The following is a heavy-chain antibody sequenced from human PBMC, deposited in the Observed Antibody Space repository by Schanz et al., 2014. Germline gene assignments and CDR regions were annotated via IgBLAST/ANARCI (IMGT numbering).Heavy chain of an antibody. J-gene: IGHJ4*02. CDR3: AKNQYDDVDLSSFYFDF. CDR2: LWHDGSKK. D-gene: IGHD3-10*02. CDR1: GFTFSSYD. Sequence: QVQLVESGGGVVQPGRSLRLSCVASGFTFSSYDVFWVRQAPGKGLERVAILWHDGSKKYYADSVKGRFTVSRDNSKNTLYLQMNSLRPEDTAIYYCAKNQYDDVDLSSFYFDFWGQGTLXTVSS. V-gene: IGHV3-33*06.